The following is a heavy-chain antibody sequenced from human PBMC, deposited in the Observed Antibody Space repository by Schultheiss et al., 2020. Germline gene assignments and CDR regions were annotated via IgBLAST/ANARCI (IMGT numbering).Heavy chain of an antibody. D-gene: IGHD6-19*01. CDR2: IYHSGST. J-gene: IGHJ4*02. CDR1: GGSISSGGYY. Sequence: SQTLSLTCTVSGGSISSGGYYWSWIRQHSGKGLEWIGYIYHSGSTYYNPSLKSRVTISVDTSKNQFSLKLSSVTAADTAVYYCAREGIAVAALDYWGQGTLVTVSS. V-gene: IGHV4-31*03. CDR3: AREGIAVAALDY.